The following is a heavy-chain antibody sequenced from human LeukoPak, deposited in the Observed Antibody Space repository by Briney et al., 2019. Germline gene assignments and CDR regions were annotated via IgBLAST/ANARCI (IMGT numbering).Heavy chain of an antibody. CDR2: IYRVGST. V-gene: IGHV3-66*01. CDR3: ARGGGNNSWYGMDV. J-gene: IGHJ6*02. CDR1: GFTVSSNY. Sequence: GGSLRLSCAASGFTVSSNYMSWVRQAPGKGLEWVSIIYRVGSTFYADSVEGRFTISRDNSKNTLYLQMNSLGVEDTAIYYCARGGGNNSWYGMDVWGQGTTVTVSS. D-gene: IGHD2-15*01.